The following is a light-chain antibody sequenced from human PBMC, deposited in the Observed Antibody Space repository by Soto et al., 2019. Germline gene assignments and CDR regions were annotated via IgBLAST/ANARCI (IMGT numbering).Light chain of an antibody. J-gene: IGKJ5*01. CDR2: DAY. CDR3: QQRHMWPIT. Sequence: VLTQSPVTLSLSPGERAXXXXXASQSFRGLLAWYQQKPGQAPRLLIYDAYNRATGIPPRFSGSGSGTDFTLTISSLEPEDSAVYYCQQRHMWPITFGQGTRLEIK. CDR1: QSFRGL. V-gene: IGKV3-11*01.